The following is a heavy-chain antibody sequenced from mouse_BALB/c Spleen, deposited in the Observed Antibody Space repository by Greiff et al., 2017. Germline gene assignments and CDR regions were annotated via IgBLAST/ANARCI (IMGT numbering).Heavy chain of an antibody. CDR1: GFNIKDYY. CDR3: AMGNYEAY. V-gene: IGHV14-1*02. Sequence: VQLQQPGAELVRPGALVKLSCKASGFNIKDYYMHWVKQRPEQGLEWIGWIDPENGNTIYDPKFQGKASITADTSSNTAYLQLSSLTSEDTAVYYCAMGNYEAYWGQGTLVTVSA. D-gene: IGHD2-1*01. CDR2: IDPENGNT. J-gene: IGHJ3*01.